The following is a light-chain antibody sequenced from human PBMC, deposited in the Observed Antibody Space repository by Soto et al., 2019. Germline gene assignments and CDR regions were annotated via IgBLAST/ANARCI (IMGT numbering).Light chain of an antibody. Sequence: VVAQEPSLTVSPGGTVTLTCGSNTGAVTGGHYSYWFQQKPGQAPRTLIYDTSDKHSWTPARFSGSLLGGKAALTLSGAQPEDEADYYCLLSYNGARFFGGGTQLTVL. CDR1: TGAVTGGHY. J-gene: IGLJ2*01. CDR2: DTS. V-gene: IGLV7-46*01. CDR3: LLSYNGARF.